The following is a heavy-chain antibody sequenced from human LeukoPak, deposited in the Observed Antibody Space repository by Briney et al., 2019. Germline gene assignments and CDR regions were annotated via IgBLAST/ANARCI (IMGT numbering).Heavy chain of an antibody. V-gene: IGHV1-2*02. CDR2: INPNSGVT. D-gene: IGHD2-2*01. CDR1: GYTFTGYY. CDR3: ARDSCSMTSCPFFGY. J-gene: IGHJ4*02. Sequence: ASVKVSCKASGYTFTGYYIHWVRQAPGQGLEWMGWINPNSGVTNFAQKFQGRVTMTRDTSISTAYMELEVLTSDDTALYFCARDSCSMTSCPFFGYWGQGTLVTVSS.